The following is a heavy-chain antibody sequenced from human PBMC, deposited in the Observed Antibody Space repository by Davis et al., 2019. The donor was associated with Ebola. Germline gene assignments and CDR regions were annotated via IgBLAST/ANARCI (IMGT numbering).Heavy chain of an antibody. Sequence: GESLKISCAASGFTFSSYWMHWVRQAPGKGLVWVSRINSDGSSTSYADSVKGRFTISRDNAKNSLYLQMNSLRAEDTAVYYCARGSGSYYSYYFDYWGQGTLVTVSS. V-gene: IGHV3-74*01. J-gene: IGHJ4*02. D-gene: IGHD3-10*01. CDR2: INSDGSST. CDR1: GFTFSSYW. CDR3: ARGSGSYYSYYFDY.